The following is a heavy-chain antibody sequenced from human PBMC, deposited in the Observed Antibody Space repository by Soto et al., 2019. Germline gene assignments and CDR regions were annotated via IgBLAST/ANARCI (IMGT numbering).Heavy chain of an antibody. CDR2: IHWDDDE. J-gene: IGHJ3*02. V-gene: IGHV2-5*02. Sequence: QITLKESGPPLVKPTQTLTLTCTFSGFSLSTSGVGVGWIRQPPGKALEWLALIHWDDDERYSPSLKNRLSITKDTSKNQVVLIMTNMDPVDSATYFCVSSVTRTDAFDMWGQGTMVTVSS. CDR3: VSSVTRTDAFDM. D-gene: IGHD4-17*01. CDR1: GFSLSTSGVG.